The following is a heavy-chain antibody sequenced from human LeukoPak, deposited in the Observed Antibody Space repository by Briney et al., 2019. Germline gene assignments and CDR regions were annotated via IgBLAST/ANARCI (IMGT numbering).Heavy chain of an antibody. V-gene: IGHV4-59*01. J-gene: IGHJ3*02. CDR3: ARGEMATIEDAFDI. Sequence: SETLSLTCTVSGDSMSGYYWSWIRQPPGKGLEWIGYIYYSGSTNYSPSLKSRVTISVDTSKNQFSLKLSSVTAADTAVYYCARGEMATIEDAFDIWGQGTMVTVSS. CDR1: GDSMSGYY. D-gene: IGHD5-24*01. CDR2: IYYSGST.